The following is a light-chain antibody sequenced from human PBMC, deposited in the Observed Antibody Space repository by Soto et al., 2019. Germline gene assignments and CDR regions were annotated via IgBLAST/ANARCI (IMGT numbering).Light chain of an antibody. Sequence: DIQMTQSPSSLSASVGDRVTITCRASQGIINYLAWYQQKPGKVPKLLIYAASNLQSGVPSRFSGSGSGTDFTLTISSLQPEDFATYYCQKYNSAPPTFAQGTRLEIK. J-gene: IGKJ5*01. V-gene: IGKV1-27*01. CDR1: QGIINY. CDR2: AAS. CDR3: QKYNSAPPT.